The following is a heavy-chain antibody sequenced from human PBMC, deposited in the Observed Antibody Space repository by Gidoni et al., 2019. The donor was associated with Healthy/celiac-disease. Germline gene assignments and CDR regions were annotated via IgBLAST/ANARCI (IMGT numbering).Heavy chain of an antibody. D-gene: IGHD3-16*01. CDR3: TTDALFYALGAFDL. CDR1: GFTFSNAW. V-gene: IGHV3-15*01. Sequence: EVLLVEPGGGLVKPGGSLRLSCAASGFTFSNAWMSWVRQAPGKGLEWVGRIKSKTDGGTTDYAAPVKGRFTISRDDSKNTLYLQMNSLKTEDTAVYYCTTDALFYALGAFDLWGRGTLVTVSS. CDR2: IKSKTDGGTT. J-gene: IGHJ2*01.